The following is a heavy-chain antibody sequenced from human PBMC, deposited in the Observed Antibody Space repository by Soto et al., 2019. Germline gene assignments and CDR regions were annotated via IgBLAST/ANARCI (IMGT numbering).Heavy chain of an antibody. Sequence: GESLKISCKASGYSFTSYWIGWVRQMPGKGLEWMGIIYPGDSHTIYSPSFQGQVSISADKSISTAYLQWSSLKASDTAMYYCARHYKVTTTTQMIDYWGLGTLVTVSS. CDR1: GYSFTSYW. V-gene: IGHV5-51*01. CDR3: ARHYKVTTTTQMIDY. CDR2: IYPGDSHT. J-gene: IGHJ4*02. D-gene: IGHD4-4*01.